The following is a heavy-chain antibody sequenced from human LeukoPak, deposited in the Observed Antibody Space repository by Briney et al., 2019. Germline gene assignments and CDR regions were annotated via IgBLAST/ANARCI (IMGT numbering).Heavy chain of an antibody. CDR2: ISYDGSNK. V-gene: IGHV3-30*03. D-gene: IGHD6-19*01. Sequence: GGSLRLSCAASGFTFSSCGMHWVRQAPGKGLEWVAVISYDGSNKYYADSVKGRFTISRDNSKNTLYLQMNSLRAEDTAVYYCARERRFTVAGASGAFDIWGQGTMVTVSS. CDR1: GFTFSSCG. CDR3: ARERRFTVAGASGAFDI. J-gene: IGHJ3*02.